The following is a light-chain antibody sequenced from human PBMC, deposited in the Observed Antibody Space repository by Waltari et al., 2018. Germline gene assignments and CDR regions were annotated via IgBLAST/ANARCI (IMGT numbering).Light chain of an antibody. CDR3: QQSYSTPLYS. CDR2: AAS. CDR1: QNIDGF. V-gene: IGKV1-39*01. J-gene: IGKJ2*01. Sequence: DIQMTQSPSSLSASVGDRVPITCRASQNIDGFLHWYQHKPWKAPKLLIYAASTLQKRVSSRFTGSGSGTYFTLSITSLQPEDVATYYCQQSYSTPLYSFGQGTKLEIK.